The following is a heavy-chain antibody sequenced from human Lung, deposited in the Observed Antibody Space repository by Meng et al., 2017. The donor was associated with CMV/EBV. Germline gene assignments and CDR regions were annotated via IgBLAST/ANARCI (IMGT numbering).Heavy chain of an antibody. CDR2: IRYDGSNK. Sequence: GGSLRLSCAASGFTFSSYGMHWVRQAPGKGLEWVAFIRYDGSNKYYADSVKGRFTISRDNSKNTLYLQMNSLRAEDTAVYYCAKDGRGYSYGYGMDVWGQGNXV. D-gene: IGHD5-18*01. J-gene: IGHJ6*02. CDR3: AKDGRGYSYGYGMDV. V-gene: IGHV3-30*02. CDR1: GFTFSSYG.